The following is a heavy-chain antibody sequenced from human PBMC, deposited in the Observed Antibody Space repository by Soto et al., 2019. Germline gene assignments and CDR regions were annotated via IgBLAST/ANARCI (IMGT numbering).Heavy chain of an antibody. Sequence: PGGSLILSCAASGFTVGSNYMSWVRQAPGKGLEWISIIYSAGNTYYADSVKGRFTISRDNSKNTLYLQMNSLGAEDTAVYYCARDFVVGGPTINYYYGMDVWGQGTTVTSP. J-gene: IGHJ6*02. CDR2: IYSAGNT. D-gene: IGHD1-26*01. CDR3: ARDFVVGGPTINYYYGMDV. V-gene: IGHV3-66*01. CDR1: GFTVGSNY.